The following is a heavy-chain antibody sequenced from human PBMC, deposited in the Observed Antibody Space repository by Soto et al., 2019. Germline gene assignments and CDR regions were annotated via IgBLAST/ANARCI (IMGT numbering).Heavy chain of an antibody. Sequence: TLSLTCAVSGYSISSGYYWGWLRQPPGKGLEWIGGIYNGGSTYYNPSLNSRVTLSIDMTNNHVSLILKSVTAADTAVYYCARVGPLVPYYYDSSPYTFENWFDPWGQGTLVTVSS. D-gene: IGHD3-22*01. V-gene: IGHV4-38-2*01. J-gene: IGHJ5*02. CDR3: ARVGPLVPYYYDSSPYTFENWFDP. CDR1: GYSISSGYY. CDR2: IYNGGST.